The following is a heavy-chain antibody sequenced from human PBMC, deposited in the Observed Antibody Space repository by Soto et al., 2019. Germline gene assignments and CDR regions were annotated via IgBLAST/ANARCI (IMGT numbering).Heavy chain of an antibody. Sequence: ASVKVSCKASGGTFSSYAISWVRQAPGQGLEWMGIINPSGGGTSYAQKFQDRVTMTRDTSTNTVYMELSSLRSDDTAVYYCARTYCAADCPRRDFDYWGQGTLVTVSS. D-gene: IGHD2-21*02. CDR1: GGTFSSYA. CDR3: ARTYCAADCPRRDFDY. V-gene: IGHV1-46*01. J-gene: IGHJ4*02. CDR2: INPSGGGT.